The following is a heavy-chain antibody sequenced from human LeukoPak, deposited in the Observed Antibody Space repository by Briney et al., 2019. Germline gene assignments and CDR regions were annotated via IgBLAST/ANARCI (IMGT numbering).Heavy chain of an antibody. CDR2: ISGSGGST. CDR1: GGSFSGYY. J-gene: IGHJ4*02. D-gene: IGHD7-27*01. CDR3: AKAGYYFDY. V-gene: IGHV3-23*01. Sequence: ETLSLTCAVYGGSFSGYYWSWVRQAPGKGLEWVSAISGSGGSTYYADSVKGRFTISRDNSKNTLYLQMNSLRAEDTAVYYCAKAGYYFDYWGQGTLVTVSS.